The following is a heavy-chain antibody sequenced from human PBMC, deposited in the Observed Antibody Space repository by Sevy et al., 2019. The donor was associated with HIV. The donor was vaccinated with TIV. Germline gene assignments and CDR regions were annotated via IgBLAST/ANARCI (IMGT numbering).Heavy chain of an antibody. Sequence: GGSLRLSCAASGFTVSSNYRSWVRQAPGKGLEWVSVIYSGGITYYADSVKGRFTISRDNSKNTLYLQMNSLRAEDTAVYYCARSLGSSSPYYYGMDVWGQGTTVTVSS. D-gene: IGHD6-6*01. J-gene: IGHJ6*02. CDR1: GFTVSSNY. CDR2: IYSGGIT. V-gene: IGHV3-66*01. CDR3: ARSLGSSSPYYYGMDV.